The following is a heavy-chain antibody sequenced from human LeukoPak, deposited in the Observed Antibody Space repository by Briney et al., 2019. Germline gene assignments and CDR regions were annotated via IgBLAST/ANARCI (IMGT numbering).Heavy chain of an antibody. D-gene: IGHD3-22*01. Sequence: PSETLSLTCTVSGGSISYSSYYWGWIRQPPGKGLEWIGSIYYSGSTYYNPSLKSRVTISVDTSKNQFSLKLSSVTAADTAVYYCARRYYYDSSGYYYVWYFDLWGRGTLVTVSS. CDR2: IYYSGST. V-gene: IGHV4-39*07. CDR3: ARRYYYDSSGYYYVWYFDL. J-gene: IGHJ2*01. CDR1: GGSISYSSYY.